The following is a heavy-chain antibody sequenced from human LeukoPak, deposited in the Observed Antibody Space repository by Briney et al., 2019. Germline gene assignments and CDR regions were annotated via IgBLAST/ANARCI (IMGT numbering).Heavy chain of an antibody. J-gene: IGHJ4*02. D-gene: IGHD3/OR15-3a*01. CDR2: ISSNGGST. Sequence: GGSLRLSCSASGFTFSSYAMHWVRQAPGKGLEYVSAISSNGGSTYYADSVKGRFTISRDNSKNTLYLQMSSLRAEDTAVYYCLKLRTGTRSAIDYWGEGTLGTVSS. CDR1: GFTFSSYA. V-gene: IGHV3-64D*06. CDR3: LKLRTGTRSAIDY.